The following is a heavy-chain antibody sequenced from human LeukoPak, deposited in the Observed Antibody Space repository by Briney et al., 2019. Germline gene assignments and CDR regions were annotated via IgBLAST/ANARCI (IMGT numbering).Heavy chain of an antibody. CDR1: GFTFTNFA. CDR3: AKGAAAGLVDWFDP. V-gene: IGHV3-23*01. Sequence: GGSLRLSCAVSGFTFTNFAMMWVRQAPGKGLQWVSSITGDGATYYADSVRGRFMLSRDTSKNTLYLQMNSLTAEDTALYYCAKGAAAGLVDWFDPWGQGTLVTVYS. J-gene: IGHJ5*02. CDR2: ITGDGAT. D-gene: IGHD6-25*01.